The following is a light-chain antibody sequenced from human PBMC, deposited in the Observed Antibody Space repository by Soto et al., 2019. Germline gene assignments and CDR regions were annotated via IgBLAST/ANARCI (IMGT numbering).Light chain of an antibody. CDR1: SSNIGAGYD. V-gene: IGLV1-40*01. J-gene: IGLJ2*01. Sequence: QLVLTQPPSVFGAPGQRVTISCTGSSSNIGAGYDVHWYQQLPGTAPKLLIYGNNNRPSGVPDRFSGSKSGTSASLAITGLQAEDEADYYCQSYDSSLSGSVFGGGTKLTVL. CDR2: GNN. CDR3: QSYDSSLSGSV.